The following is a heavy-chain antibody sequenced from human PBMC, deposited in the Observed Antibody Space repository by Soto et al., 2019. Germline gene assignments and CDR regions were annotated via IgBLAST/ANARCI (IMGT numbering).Heavy chain of an antibody. V-gene: IGHV1-18*01. CDR2: ISAYNGNT. D-gene: IGHD5-18*01. J-gene: IGHJ3*02. CDR1: GYTFTSYG. Sequence: QVQLVQSGAEVKKPGASVKVSCKASGYTFTSYGISWVRQAPGQGLEWMGWISAYNGNTNYAQKLQGRGTMTKDTSTSTAYMELRSRRSDDTAVYYWAKGLWGGGYAFDIWGQGTMVTVSS. CDR3: AKGLWGGGYAFDI.